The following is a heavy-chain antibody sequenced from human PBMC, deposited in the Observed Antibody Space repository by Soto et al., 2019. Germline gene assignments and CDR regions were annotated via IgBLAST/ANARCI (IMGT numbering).Heavy chain of an antibody. CDR3: ASPLKWSGYYIAFDY. CDR1: GATFSSFA. V-gene: IGHV1-69*01. D-gene: IGHD3-3*01. CDR2: IIPIFDTI. Sequence: QVQLLQSGAEVKKPGSSVKVSCKASGATFSSFAFSWVRQAPGQGLEWMGVIIPIFDTISYAQKFQGRVTITADESTRTAYMELNSLTSDDTAVYYCASPLKWSGYYIAFDYWCQGTLVIVSS. J-gene: IGHJ4*02.